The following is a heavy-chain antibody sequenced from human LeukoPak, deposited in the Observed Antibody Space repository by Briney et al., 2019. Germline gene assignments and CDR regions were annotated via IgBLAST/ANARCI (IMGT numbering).Heavy chain of an antibody. D-gene: IGHD3-10*01. J-gene: IGHJ5*02. Sequence: GGSLRLSCAASGFTFSSYAMSWVRQAPGKGLEWVSAISGSGGSTYYADSVKGRFTISRDNYKNTLYLQMNSLRAEDTAVYYCAKATPPMVRACWFDPWGQGTLVTVSS. CDR1: GFTFSSYA. CDR2: ISGSGGST. V-gene: IGHV3-23*01. CDR3: AKATPPMVRACWFDP.